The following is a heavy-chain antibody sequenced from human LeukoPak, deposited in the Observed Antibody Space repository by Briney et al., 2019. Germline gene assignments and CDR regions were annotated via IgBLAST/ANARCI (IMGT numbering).Heavy chain of an antibody. J-gene: IGHJ5*02. CDR3: ARRRGGMTTAYNWFDP. V-gene: IGHV4-34*01. CDR1: GGSFSGYY. D-gene: IGHD4-17*01. CDR2: IYDSGST. Sequence: SETLSLTCAVYGGSFSGYYWSWIRQPPGKGLEWIGYIYDSGSTNYNPSLKSRVTISVDTSKNRFSLKLSSVTAADTAVYYCARRRGGMTTAYNWFDPWGQGTLVTVSS.